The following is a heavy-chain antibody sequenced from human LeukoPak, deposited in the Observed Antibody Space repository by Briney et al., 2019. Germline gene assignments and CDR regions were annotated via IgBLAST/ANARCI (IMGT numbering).Heavy chain of an antibody. CDR1: RGSLGGYY. V-gene: IGHV4-34*01. D-gene: IGHD3-22*01. CDR3: ARESLSFYDSSGST. J-gene: IGHJ5*02. Sequence: PSETLSLTCAVYRGSLGGYYWSWIRQPPGRGLEGIGEINRSGSANYNPSLKSRVTVSVDTSKNQFSLKLSSVTAADTAVYYCARESLSFYDSSGSTWGQGTLVTVSS. CDR2: INRSGSA.